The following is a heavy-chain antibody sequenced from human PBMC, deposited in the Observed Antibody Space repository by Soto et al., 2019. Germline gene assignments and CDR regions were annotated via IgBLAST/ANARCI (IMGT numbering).Heavy chain of an antibody. CDR1: GFTFSSYE. Sequence: GGSLRLSCAASGFTFSSYEMSWVRQAPGKGLEWVSYISSSGSTIYYADSVKGRFTISRDNAKNSLYLQMNSLRAEDTAVYYCARSNSGYSSGWYGFWGQGTLVTVSS. CDR2: ISSSGSTI. D-gene: IGHD6-19*01. V-gene: IGHV3-48*03. CDR3: ARSNSGYSSGWYGF. J-gene: IGHJ4*02.